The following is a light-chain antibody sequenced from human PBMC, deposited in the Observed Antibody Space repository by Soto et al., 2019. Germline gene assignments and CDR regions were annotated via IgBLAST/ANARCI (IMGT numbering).Light chain of an antibody. Sequence: QSVLTQPPSASGTPGQRVTISCSGSSSNIGSNDVSWYQQFPGMAPKLLIYSNNQRPSGVPDRFSGSKSGTSASLAITGLQSEDEADYHCAPWDDNLNGWVFGGGTKLTVL. V-gene: IGLV1-44*01. J-gene: IGLJ3*02. CDR1: SSNIGSND. CDR2: SNN. CDR3: APWDDNLNGWV.